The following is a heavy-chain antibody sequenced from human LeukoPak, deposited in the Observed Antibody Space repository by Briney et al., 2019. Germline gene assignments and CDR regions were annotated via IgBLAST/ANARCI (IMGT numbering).Heavy chain of an antibody. CDR2: ISGSGGST. D-gene: IGHD3-22*01. CDR1: GFTFSSYA. V-gene: IGHV3-23*01. J-gene: IGHJ3*02. Sequence: TGGSLRLSCAASGFTFSSYAMSWVRQAPGKGLEWVSAISGSGGSTYYADSVKGRFTISRDNSKNTLYLQMNSLRAEDTAVYYCAKDHVNTMIVAHAFDIRGQGTMVTVSS. CDR3: AKDHVNTMIVAHAFDI.